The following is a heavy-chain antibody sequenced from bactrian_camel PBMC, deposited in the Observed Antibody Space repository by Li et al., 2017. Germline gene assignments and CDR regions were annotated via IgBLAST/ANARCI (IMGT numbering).Heavy chain of an antibody. CDR1: GFTFTSTD. D-gene: IGHD4*01. CDR3: AKSGGGSGDFYEYNY. V-gene: IGHV3S40*01. J-gene: IGHJ4*01. CDR2: INSRTDDTT. Sequence: VQLVESGGGLVQPGGSLRLYCAASGFTFTSTDMSWVRQAPGKGLEWISGINSRTDDTTVYAESVKGRFTISRDNAENTVYLQLDSLKTEDMAMYYCAKSGGGSGDFYEYNYWGQGTQVTVS.